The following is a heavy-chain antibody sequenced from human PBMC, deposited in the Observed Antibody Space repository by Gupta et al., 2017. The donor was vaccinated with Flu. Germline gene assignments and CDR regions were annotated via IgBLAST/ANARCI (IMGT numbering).Heavy chain of an antibody. CDR3: AGESYTSSSKTFDY. V-gene: IGHV1-3*01. J-gene: IGHJ4*02. CDR1: GYTFTSDG. CDR2: INVGSGNT. Sequence: QVQLVQSGAEVKHPGASVKVSCKASGYTFTSDGIHWVRQAPGQRLEWMGWINVGSGNTRYSQKYQGRITITRDTSATTAYMELSSLRSEDTAVYYCAGESYTSSSKTFDYWGQGTLVTVSS. D-gene: IGHD6-6*01.